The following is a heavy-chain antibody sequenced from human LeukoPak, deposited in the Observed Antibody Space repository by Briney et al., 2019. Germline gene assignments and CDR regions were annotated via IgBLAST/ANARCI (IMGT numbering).Heavy chain of an antibody. CDR2: ISGSGGST. J-gene: IGHJ5*02. CDR3: AKDRSSSSWYRGWFDP. CDR1: GFTFSSYA. Sequence: GGSLRLSCAASGFTFSSYAMSWVRQAPGKGLEWVSAISGSGGSTYYADSVKGRFTISRDNSKNTLYLQMNSLRAEDTAVYYCAKDRSSSSWYRGWFDPWGQGTLVTVSS. D-gene: IGHD6-13*01. V-gene: IGHV3-23*01.